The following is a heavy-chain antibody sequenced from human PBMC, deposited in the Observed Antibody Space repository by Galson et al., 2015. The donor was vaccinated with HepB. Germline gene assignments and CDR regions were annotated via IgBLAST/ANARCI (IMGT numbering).Heavy chain of an antibody. V-gene: IGHV1-18*01. Sequence: SVKVSCKATGFTFSNSAVQWVRQAPGQGLEWMGWISAYNGNTNYAQKLQGRVTMTTDTSTSTAYMELRSLRFDDTAVYYCARDRLGHPDRGERSRVAARPYYYYGMDVWGQGTTVTVSS. CDR3: ARDRLGHPDRGERSRVAARPYYYYGMDV. CDR1: GFTFSNSA. D-gene: IGHD6-6*01. J-gene: IGHJ6*02. CDR2: ISAYNGNT.